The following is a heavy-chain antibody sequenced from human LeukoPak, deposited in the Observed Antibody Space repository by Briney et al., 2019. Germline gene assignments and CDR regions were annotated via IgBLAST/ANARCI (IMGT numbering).Heavy chain of an antibody. D-gene: IGHD3-16*01. CDR3: ARDDYVWGVNYYYYYMDV. J-gene: IGHJ6*03. CDR1: GFSFSDYF. CDR2: TSSSGSII. V-gene: IGHV3-11*04. Sequence: GGSLRLSCAASGFSFSDYFMTWIRQAPGKGLEWVSYTSSSGSIIFYADSVKGRFTISRDNAKNSLYLQMNSLRAEDTAVYYCARDDYVWGVNYYYYYMDVWGKGTTVTVSS.